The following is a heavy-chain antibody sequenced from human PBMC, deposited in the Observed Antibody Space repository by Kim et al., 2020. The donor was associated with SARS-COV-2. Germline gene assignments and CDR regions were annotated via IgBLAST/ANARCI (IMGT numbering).Heavy chain of an antibody. J-gene: IGHJ6*02. CDR3: ARDPPDFWSGYGERGMDV. V-gene: IGHV3-33*01. Sequence: GGSLRLSCAASGFTLSSYGMHWVRQAPGKGLEWVAVIWYDGSNKYYADSVKGRFTISRDNSKNTLYLQMNSLRAEDTAVYYCARDPPDFWSGYGERGMDVWGQGTTVTVSS. D-gene: IGHD3-3*01. CDR1: GFTLSSYG. CDR2: IWYDGSNK.